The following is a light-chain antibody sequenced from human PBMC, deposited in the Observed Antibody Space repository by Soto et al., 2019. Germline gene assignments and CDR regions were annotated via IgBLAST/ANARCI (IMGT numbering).Light chain of an antibody. V-gene: IGKV3D-15*01. CDR1: QSLSRN. Sequence: EILMTQSPATLSVSPGERATLSCRASQSLSRNLAWYQQKPGQAPRLLIYGASTRASGIPARFSGSGSGTEFTLTISSLQSEVFALYYCQHYKDGPPAFTFGPGTKVDL. J-gene: IGKJ3*01. CDR2: GAS. CDR3: QHYKDGPPAFT.